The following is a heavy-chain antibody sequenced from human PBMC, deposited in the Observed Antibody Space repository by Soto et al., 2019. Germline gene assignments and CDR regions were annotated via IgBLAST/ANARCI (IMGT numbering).Heavy chain of an antibody. CDR1: GGTFSSYT. CDR3: AREIYGDYPGECWFDP. J-gene: IGHJ5*02. D-gene: IGHD4-17*01. CDR2: IIPILGIA. V-gene: IGHV1-69*04. Sequence: GASVKVSCKASGGTFSSYTISWVRQAPGQGLEWMGRIIPILGIANYAQKFQGRVTITADKSTSTAYMELSSLRSEDTAVYYCAREIYGDYPGECWFDPWGQGTLVTVSS.